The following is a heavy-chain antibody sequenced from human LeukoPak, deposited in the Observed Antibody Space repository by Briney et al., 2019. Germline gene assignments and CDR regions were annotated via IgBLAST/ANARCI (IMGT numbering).Heavy chain of an antibody. V-gene: IGHV3-30-3*01. J-gene: IGHJ4*02. CDR2: ISYDGSNK. CDR1: GNYW. Sequence: GGSLRLSCAASGNYWMHWVRQAPGKGLEWVAVISYDGSNKYYADSVKGRFTISRDNSKNTLYLQMNSLRAEDTAVYYCAGEDYWGQGTLVTVSS. CDR3: AGEDY.